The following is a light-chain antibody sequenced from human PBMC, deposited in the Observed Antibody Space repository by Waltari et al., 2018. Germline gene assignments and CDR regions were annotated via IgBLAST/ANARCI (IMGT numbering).Light chain of an antibody. CDR2: LNN. J-gene: IGLJ2*01. CDR1: DLAAKF. V-gene: IGLV3-1*01. Sequence: SFELTQPPSVSVSPGQTATITCSGHDLAAKFVWWYQQSPGQSPVMVIYLNNKRPSGIPERFSGSISGSTATLTISGTQDLDEADYYCQTWDSSPVVFGGGTKLTVL. CDR3: QTWDSSPVV.